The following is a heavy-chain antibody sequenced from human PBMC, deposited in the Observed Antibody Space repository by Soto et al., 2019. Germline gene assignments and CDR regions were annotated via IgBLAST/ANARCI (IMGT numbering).Heavy chain of an antibody. Sequence: QVQLVESGGGVVQPGRSLRLSCAASRFSFRAHGMHWVRQAPGKGLEWVAVISYDGSSTYYADSVKGRFTISRDKSNNALYLQMSNLRPEDTAVYFCAKDHRNGGSRVDYWGQGTLVTVSS. V-gene: IGHV3-30*18. CDR3: AKDHRNGGSRVDY. CDR2: ISYDGSST. CDR1: RFSFRAHG. D-gene: IGHD2-15*01. J-gene: IGHJ4*02.